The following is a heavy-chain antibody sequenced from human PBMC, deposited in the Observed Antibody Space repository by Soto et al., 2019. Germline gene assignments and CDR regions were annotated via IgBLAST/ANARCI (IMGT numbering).Heavy chain of an antibody. V-gene: IGHV4-34*01. J-gene: IGHJ6*02. Sequence: QVQLQQWGAGLLKPSETLSLTCAVYAESFSDYYWSWSWIRQPPGKGLEWIGEINQRGSTNYKPQVKSPITIAVGTTKTQFSLGLRSATAAAAAVYYCARVTRGTVWTLGYSYYGMDAWGPGTTVTVSS. D-gene: IGHD1-1*01. CDR2: INQRGST. CDR1: AESFSDYY. CDR3: ARVTRGTVWTLGYSYYGMDA.